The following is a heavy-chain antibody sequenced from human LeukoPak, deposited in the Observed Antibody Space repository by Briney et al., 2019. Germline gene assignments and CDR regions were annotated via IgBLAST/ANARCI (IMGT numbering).Heavy chain of an antibody. J-gene: IGHJ4*02. D-gene: IGHD3-22*01. CDR3: AGTYYYDSSGYYHYSL. V-gene: IGHV4-61*02. CDR2: IYTTGST. Sequence: PSETLSLTCTVSGGSISSTSYYWTWIRQPAGKGLEWIGRIYTTGSTNYNPSLKSRVTISLDTSTNQFSLKLSSVTAADTAVYYCAGTYYYDSSGYYHYSLWGQGTLVTVSS. CDR1: GGSISSTSYY.